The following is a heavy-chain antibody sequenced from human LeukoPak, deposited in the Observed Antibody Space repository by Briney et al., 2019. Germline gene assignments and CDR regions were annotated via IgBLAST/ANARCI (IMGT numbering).Heavy chain of an antibody. Sequence: GGSLRLSCAASGFTFSSYGMHWVRQAPGKGLEWVAVIWYDGSNKYYADSVKGRFTISRDNSKNTLYLQMNSLRVDDTAVYYCAREKGYCTTTSCYRTGGFDYWGQGTLVTVSS. V-gene: IGHV3-33*01. J-gene: IGHJ4*02. D-gene: IGHD2-2*01. CDR2: IWYDGSNK. CDR1: GFTFSSYG. CDR3: AREKGYCTTTSCYRTGGFDY.